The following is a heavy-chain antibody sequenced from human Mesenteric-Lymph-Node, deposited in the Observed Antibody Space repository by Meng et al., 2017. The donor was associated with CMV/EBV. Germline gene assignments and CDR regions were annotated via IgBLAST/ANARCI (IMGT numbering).Heavy chain of an antibody. V-gene: IGHV4-61*01. CDR3: ARQESGRGVIPYYFDY. CDR1: GGFVRGGSFY. CDR2: ISHSGSS. Sequence: SETLSLTCTVSGGFVRGGSFYGSWIRQPPGKGLEWIGYISHSGSSSYNPSLKSGVTMSLDTSKNQFSLKLSSVTAADTAVYYCARQESGRGVIPYYFDYWGQGTLVTVSS. D-gene: IGHD3-10*01. J-gene: IGHJ4*02.